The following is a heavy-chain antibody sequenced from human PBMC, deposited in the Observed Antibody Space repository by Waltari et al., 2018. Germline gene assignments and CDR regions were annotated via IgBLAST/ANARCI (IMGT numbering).Heavy chain of an antibody. CDR2: IKQDGTEQ. CDR1: GFPFYPFW. D-gene: IGHD3-16*01. J-gene: IGHJ4*02. Sequence: DVQLTASGGGLVKTGGSLRLPCEGSGFPFYPFWMTWLRQVPGKGLEWVANIKQDGTEQYFVDSFKGRFTISRDNAKRSLYLQMNNLRVDDTAMYYCARGGGDGQVHHWGQGTLVTVSS. V-gene: IGHV3-7*03. CDR3: ARGGGDGQVHH.